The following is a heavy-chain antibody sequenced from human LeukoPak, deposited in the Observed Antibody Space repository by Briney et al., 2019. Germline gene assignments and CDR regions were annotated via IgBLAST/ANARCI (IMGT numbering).Heavy chain of an antibody. Sequence: SQTLSLTCTVSGGSISSGDYYWSWIRQPPGKGLEWIGYIYYSGSTYYNPSLKSRVTISVDTSKNQFSLKLSSVTAADTAVYYCARDPAPGYCSSNSCYTPYYFDYWGQGTLVNVSS. CDR3: ARDPAPGYCSSNSCYTPYYFDY. V-gene: IGHV4-30-4*08. D-gene: IGHD2-2*02. CDR2: IYYSGST. CDR1: GGSISSGDYY. J-gene: IGHJ4*02.